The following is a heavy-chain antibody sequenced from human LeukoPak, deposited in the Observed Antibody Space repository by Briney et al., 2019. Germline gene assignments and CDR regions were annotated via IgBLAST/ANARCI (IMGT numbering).Heavy chain of an antibody. CDR2: VHSDGTTT. J-gene: IGHJ6*02. CDR1: GFTFNRNA. CDR3: AKGALTYYYYGMDV. Sequence: GGSLRLSCTASGFTFNRNAISWVRQAPGKGLEWVSRVHSDGTTTNYADSVKGQLTISRDNAENTLYLQMNSLRAEDTAVYYCAKGALTYYYYGMDVWGRGTTVTVSS. V-gene: IGHV3-74*01. D-gene: IGHD2/OR15-2a*01.